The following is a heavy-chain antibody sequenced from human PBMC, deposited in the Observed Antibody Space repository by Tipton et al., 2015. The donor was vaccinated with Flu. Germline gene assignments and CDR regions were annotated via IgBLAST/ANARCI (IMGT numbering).Heavy chain of an antibody. CDR1: GYSLTSYW. CDR3: AREAGYYDTSGHGGEWAFDI. V-gene: IGHV5-51*01. CDR2: IYPGDSDT. J-gene: IGHJ3*02. Sequence: QLVQSGAEVKKPGESLKISCKGSGYSLTSYWIGWVRQMPGKGLEWMGIIYPGDSDTRYSPSFQGQVTISADKSISIAYLQWNSRKASDTAMYYCAREAGYYDTSGHGGEWAFDIWGQGTMVTVSS. D-gene: IGHD3-22*01.